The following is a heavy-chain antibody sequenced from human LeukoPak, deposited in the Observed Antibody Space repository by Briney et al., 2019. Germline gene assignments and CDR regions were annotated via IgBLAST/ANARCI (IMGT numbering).Heavy chain of an antibody. CDR1: GFTFSSSA. CDR2: ISVSGGST. Sequence: GGSLRLSCAASGFTFSSSAMSWVRQAPGKGLECVSSISVSGGSTYYANSVKGRFTISRDNSKNTLYLQMNSLRVEDTAVYYCAKDQVWANYHYMDVWGKGTTVTVSS. CDR3: AKDQVWANYHYMDV. D-gene: IGHD7-27*01. V-gene: IGHV3-23*01. J-gene: IGHJ6*03.